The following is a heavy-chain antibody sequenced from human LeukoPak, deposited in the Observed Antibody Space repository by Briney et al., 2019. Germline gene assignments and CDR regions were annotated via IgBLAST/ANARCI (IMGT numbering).Heavy chain of an antibody. V-gene: IGHV3-30*03. Sequence: GGSLRLACAASGFTVRKYGMDWVRQAPGKGLEWVAVISFDGNNKYYADSVKGRFTISRDNSKNTLFLQMNSLRAEDTAVYYCAGGWYYFDYWGQGTLVTVSS. CDR3: AGGWYYFDY. CDR2: ISFDGNNK. D-gene: IGHD2-15*01. J-gene: IGHJ4*02. CDR1: GFTVRKYG.